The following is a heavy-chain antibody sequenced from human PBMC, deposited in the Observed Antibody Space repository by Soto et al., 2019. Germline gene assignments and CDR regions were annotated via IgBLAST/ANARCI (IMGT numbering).Heavy chain of an antibody. CDR2: SANISNGYTT. CDR3: VGESYYRLDW. J-gene: IGHJ4*02. CDR1: GFIFSDYH. V-gene: IGHV3-72*01. D-gene: IGHD3-10*01. Sequence: EVQLVESGGGLVQPGGSLRLSCAASGFIFSDYHMNWVRQAPGKGLEWVGRSANISNGYTTQYAASVRGRFIISRDDSKNLLYLQMNSLKTEDTAVYYCVGESYYRLDWCGQGTLVTVSS.